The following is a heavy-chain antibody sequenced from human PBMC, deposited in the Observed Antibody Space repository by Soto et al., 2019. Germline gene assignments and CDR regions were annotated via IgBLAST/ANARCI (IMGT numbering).Heavy chain of an antibody. CDR3: ARSLVYYYYYYYMDV. D-gene: IGHD2-2*01. J-gene: IGHJ6*03. CDR1: CGSISSYY. CDR2: IYYSGST. Sequence: PSETLSLTCTVSCGSISSYYWSWIRQPPGKGLEWIGYIYYSGSTNYNPSLKSRVTISVDTSKNQFSLKLSSVTAADTAVYYCARSLVYYYYYYYMDVWGKGTTVTVSS. V-gene: IGHV4-59*08.